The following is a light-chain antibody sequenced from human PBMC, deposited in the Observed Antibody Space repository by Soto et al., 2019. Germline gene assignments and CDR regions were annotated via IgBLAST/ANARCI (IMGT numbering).Light chain of an antibody. J-gene: IGKJ3*01. CDR3: QQYNNWPPGFT. V-gene: IGKV3-15*01. Sequence: EIVMTQSPATLSVSPGERATLSCRASQSVSSNLAWYQQKPGQAPRLLIYGASTRATGIPARFSGSGSGTECTLTISSLQSEDFAVYYCQQYNNWPPGFTFGPGTKVDIK. CDR1: QSVSSN. CDR2: GAS.